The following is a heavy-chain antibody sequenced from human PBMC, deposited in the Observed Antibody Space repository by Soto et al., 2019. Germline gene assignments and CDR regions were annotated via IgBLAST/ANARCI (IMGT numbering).Heavy chain of an antibody. CDR3: ARRGSSSWYGY. D-gene: IGHD6-13*01. CDR2: AHHSGRT. CDR1: GGSMTSSNW. V-gene: IGHV4-4*02. J-gene: IGHJ4*02. Sequence: PSETLSLTCTVSGGSMTSSNWWNWVRQSPGKGLEWIGEAHHSGRTNYNPSLKSRVTISVDTSKNQFSLKLSSVTAADTAVYYCARRGSSSWYGYWGQGPLVTVSS.